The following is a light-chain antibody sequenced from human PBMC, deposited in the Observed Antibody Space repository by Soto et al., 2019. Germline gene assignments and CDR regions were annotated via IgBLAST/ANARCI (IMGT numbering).Light chain of an antibody. CDR2: GAS. J-gene: IGKJ5*01. CDR1: QSVSSN. Sequence: EIVMTQSPATLSVSPGERAALSCRASQSVSSNLAWYQQKPGQAPRLLISGASTRATDIPARFSGSGSGTEFTLTISSLQSEDFAVYYCQQYNNWPPITFGQGTRLEIK. CDR3: QQYNNWPPIT. V-gene: IGKV3-15*01.